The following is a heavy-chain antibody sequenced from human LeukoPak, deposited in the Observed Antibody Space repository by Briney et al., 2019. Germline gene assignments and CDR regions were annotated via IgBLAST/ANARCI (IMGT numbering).Heavy chain of an antibody. CDR3: TREGRYSSSWVYYYYMDV. CDR2: IRSKANSYAT. Sequence: GGSLRLSCAASGFTFSGSAVHWVRQASGKGLEWVGRIRSKANSYATAYAASVKGRFTISRDDSKNTAYLQMNSLKTEDTAVYYCTREGRYSSSWVYYYYMDVWGKGTTVTVSS. J-gene: IGHJ6*03. CDR1: GFTFSGSA. D-gene: IGHD6-13*01. V-gene: IGHV3-73*01.